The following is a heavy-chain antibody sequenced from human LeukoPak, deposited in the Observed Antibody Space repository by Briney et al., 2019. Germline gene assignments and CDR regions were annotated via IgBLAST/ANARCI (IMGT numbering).Heavy chain of an antibody. CDR2: IDYDGSEK. Sequence: GESLRLSCVASGFVFSDYWMSWVRQSPGKGLEWVANIDYDGSEKYYVDSVKGRFTISRDNAKNSLYLQMNSLRAADTAVYYCARGKRGVDIYWGQGTLVTVSS. CDR1: GFVFSDYW. V-gene: IGHV3-7*01. D-gene: IGHD3-10*01. J-gene: IGHJ4*02. CDR3: ARGKRGVDIY.